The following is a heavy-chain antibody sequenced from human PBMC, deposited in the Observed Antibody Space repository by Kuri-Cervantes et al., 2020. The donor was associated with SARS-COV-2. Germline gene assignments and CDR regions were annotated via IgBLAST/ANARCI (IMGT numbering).Heavy chain of an antibody. D-gene: IGHD3-3*01. V-gene: IGHV1-24*01. CDR2: FDREDGKR. Sequence: ASVKVSCKVSGYTLPELSMHWVRQAPGKGLEWMGGFDREDGKRVYAQKFQGRVTMTEDTSTHTAHMELSSLRSEDTAVYYCATGISLRFLEWLAAFDIWGQGTMVTVSS. CDR3: ATGISLRFLEWLAAFDI. J-gene: IGHJ3*02. CDR1: GYTLPELS.